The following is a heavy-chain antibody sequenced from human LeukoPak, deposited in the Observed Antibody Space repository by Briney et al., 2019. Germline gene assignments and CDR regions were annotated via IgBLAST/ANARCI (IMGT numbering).Heavy chain of an antibody. J-gene: IGHJ4*02. V-gene: IGHV1-3*01. Sequence: GASVKVSCKASGYTFTSYAMHWVRQAPGQRLEWMGWINAGNGNTKYSQKFQGRVTITRDTSASTAYMELSSLRSEDTAVYYCARGVQNYDILTGLDYWGQGTLVTVSS. D-gene: IGHD3-9*01. CDR2: INAGNGNT. CDR1: GYTFTSYA. CDR3: ARGVQNYDILTGLDY.